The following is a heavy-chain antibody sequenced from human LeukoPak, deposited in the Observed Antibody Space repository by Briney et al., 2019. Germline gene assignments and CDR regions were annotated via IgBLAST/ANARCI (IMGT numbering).Heavy chain of an antibody. CDR2: INPNSGGT. CDR3: ARAKLDDCGGVCDQYFQH. J-gene: IGHJ1*01. D-gene: IGHD2-21*02. V-gene: IGHV1-2*02. Sequence: ASVKVSCKASGYTFTDYYMYWVRQAPGQGLEWMGWINPNSGGTNYAQKFQGRVIMTRDTSISTAYMELSRLRSDDTAVYYCARAKLDDCGGVCDQYFQHWGQGTLVTVSS. CDR1: GYTFTDYY.